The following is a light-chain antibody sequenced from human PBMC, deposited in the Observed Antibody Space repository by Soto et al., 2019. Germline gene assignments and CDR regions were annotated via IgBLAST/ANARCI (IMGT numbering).Light chain of an antibody. CDR1: QSINRW. J-gene: IGKJ1*01. Sequence: IPLTHSPSTLSASIPDAVPIXKMASQSINRWLAWYQQKPGEAPKLLIYDASSLESGVPSRFSGSGSGTEFTLTISSLQPDDFATYYCQQYNSYSRTFGQGTKVDIK. CDR3: QQYNSYSRT. V-gene: IGKV1-5*01. CDR2: DAS.